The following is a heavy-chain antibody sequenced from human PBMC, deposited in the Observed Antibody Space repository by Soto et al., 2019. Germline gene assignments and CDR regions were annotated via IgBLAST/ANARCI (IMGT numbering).Heavy chain of an antibody. CDR2: IIPIFGTA. V-gene: IGHV1-69*01. CDR1: GDTFSSYA. Sequence: QVQLVQSGAEVKKPGSSVKVSCKASGDTFSSYAISWVRQAPGQGLEWMGGIIPIFGTAHYAQKFQGRVTITAAESTSTAYMELSSLRSEDTAVYYCARDGSGYRSRASPMDVWGQGTTVTVSS. J-gene: IGHJ6*02. D-gene: IGHD3-22*01. CDR3: ARDGSGYRSRASPMDV.